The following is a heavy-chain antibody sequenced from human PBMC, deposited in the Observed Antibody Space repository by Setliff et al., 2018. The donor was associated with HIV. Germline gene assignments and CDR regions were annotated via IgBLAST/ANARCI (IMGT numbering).Heavy chain of an antibody. CDR3: ARDISEGFFLERASEH. CDR2: VYYSGST. V-gene: IGHV4-59*11. CDR1: GGSMTTHF. J-gene: IGHJ1*01. D-gene: IGHD3-3*01. Sequence: KTSETLSLTCTVSGGSMTTHFWSWIRRPPGKGLEWIGSVYYSGSTNYNPSLKSRVTISLDTSENQFSLNLNSVTAADTAVYYCARDISEGFFLERASEHWSQGTLVTVSS.